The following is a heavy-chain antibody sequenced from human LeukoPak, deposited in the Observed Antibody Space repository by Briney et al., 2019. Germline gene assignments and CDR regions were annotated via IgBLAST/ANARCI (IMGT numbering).Heavy chain of an antibody. Sequence: GGSLRLSCAASGFTFSTYWMSWVRQAPGKGLEWVANIRKDGSDIHYVDSVKGRFTISRDNSKNTLSLQMNSLRAEDTAVYYCAKGVGGSANYYYMDVWGKGTTVTVSS. CDR2: IRKDGSDI. V-gene: IGHV3-7*01. CDR3: AKGVGGSANYYYMDV. CDR1: GFTFSTYW. J-gene: IGHJ6*03. D-gene: IGHD3-10*01.